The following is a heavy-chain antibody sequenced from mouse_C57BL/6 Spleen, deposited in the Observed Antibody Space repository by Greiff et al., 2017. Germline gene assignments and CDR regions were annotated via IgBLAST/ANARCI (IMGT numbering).Heavy chain of an antibody. CDR2: ISYDGSN. CDR1: GYSITSGYY. Sequence: DVKLQESGPGLVKPSQSLSLTCSVTGYSITSGYYWNWIRQFPGNNLEWMGYISYDGSNNYNPSLKNRISITRDTSKNQFFLKLNSVTTEDTATYYCARGEGGYYERWFAYWGQGTLVTVSA. CDR3: ARGEGGYYERWFAY. J-gene: IGHJ3*01. V-gene: IGHV3-6*01. D-gene: IGHD2-3*01.